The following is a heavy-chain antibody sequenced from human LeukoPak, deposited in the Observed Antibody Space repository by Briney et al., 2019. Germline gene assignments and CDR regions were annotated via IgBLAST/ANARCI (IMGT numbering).Heavy chain of an antibody. J-gene: IGHJ4*02. CDR2: ITYDGSNK. CDR1: GFTFSSYA. Sequence: GRSLRLSCAASGFTFSSYAMHWVRQAPGKGLEWVAVITYDGSNKYYADSVKGRFTISRDNSKNTLYLQMNSLRAEDTAVYYCARDITHGPIDYWGQGTLVTVSS. CDR3: ARDITHGPIDY. D-gene: IGHD3-10*01. V-gene: IGHV3-30-3*01.